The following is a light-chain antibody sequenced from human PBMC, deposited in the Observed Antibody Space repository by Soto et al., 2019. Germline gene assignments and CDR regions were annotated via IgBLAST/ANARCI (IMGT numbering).Light chain of an antibody. V-gene: IGKV4-1*01. CDR3: QQYYSPWT. Sequence: DIVMTQSPDSLAVSLGERATINCKSSQSVLHSSNNKNYLAWYQQKPGQPPKLLIYWASTRESGVPDRFSGSGSWTDFTLSISSLQAEDVSVYYCQQYYSPWTFGQGTKVDIK. CDR1: QSVLHSSNNKNY. CDR2: WAS. J-gene: IGKJ1*01.